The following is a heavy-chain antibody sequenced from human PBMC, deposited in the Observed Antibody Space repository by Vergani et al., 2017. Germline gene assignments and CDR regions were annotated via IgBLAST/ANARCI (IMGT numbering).Heavy chain of an antibody. CDR1: GGPISSYY. Sequence: QVQLQESGPGLVKPSETLSLTCTVSGGPISSYYWSWIRQPPGKGLEWIGEINHSGSTNYNPSLKSRVTISVDTSKNQFSLKLSSVTAADTAVYYWARGGKQLVNLDYWGQGTLVTVSS. D-gene: IGHD6-13*01. CDR2: INHSGST. CDR3: ARGGKQLVNLDY. J-gene: IGHJ4*02. V-gene: IGHV4-59*01.